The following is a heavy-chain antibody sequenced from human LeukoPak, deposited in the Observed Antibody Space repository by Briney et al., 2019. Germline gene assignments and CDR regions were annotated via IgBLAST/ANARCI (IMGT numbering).Heavy chain of an antibody. D-gene: IGHD6-13*01. CDR3: ASRGIAAAGPLFDY. CDR2: IIPIFGTA. V-gene: IGHV1-69*05. CDR1: GGTFSSYT. J-gene: IGHJ4*02. Sequence: SVKVSCKASGGTFSSYTISWVRQAPGQGLEWMGRIIPIFGTANYAQKFQGRVTITTDESTSTAYMELSSLRSEDTAVYYCASRGIAAAGPLFDYWGQGTLVTVSS.